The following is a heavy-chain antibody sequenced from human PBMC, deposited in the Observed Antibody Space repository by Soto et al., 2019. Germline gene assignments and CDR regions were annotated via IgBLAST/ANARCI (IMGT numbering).Heavy chain of an antibody. CDR1: GDSISSSSYY. CDR3: ASLYGDYVPY. V-gene: IGHV4-39*01. D-gene: IGHD4-17*01. J-gene: IGHJ4*02. CDR2: INYSGST. Sequence: QLQLQESGPGLVKPSETLSLTCSVSGDSISSSSYYWGWIRQPPAKGLEWIGTINYSGSTYYNPSLKSRVTISVDTSKNQFYLTVSSVTAAATAVYYCASLYGDYVPYWGQGILVSVSS.